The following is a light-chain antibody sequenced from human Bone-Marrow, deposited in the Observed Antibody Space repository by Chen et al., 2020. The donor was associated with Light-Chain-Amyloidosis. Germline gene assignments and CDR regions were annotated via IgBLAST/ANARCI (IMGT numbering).Light chain of an antibody. CDR1: QSVSSY. CDR2: DAS. CDR3: QQRSNWRGVT. Sequence: EIVFTQSPATLSLSPGERATLSCRASQSVSSYLAWYQQKSGQAPRLLIYDASNRATGIPARFSGSGSGTDFTLTISSLEPEDFAVYYCQQRSNWRGVTFGQGTRLEIK. V-gene: IGKV3-11*01. J-gene: IGKJ5*01.